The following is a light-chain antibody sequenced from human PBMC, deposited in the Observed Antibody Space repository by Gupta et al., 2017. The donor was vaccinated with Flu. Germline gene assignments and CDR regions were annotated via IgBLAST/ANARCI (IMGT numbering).Light chain of an antibody. J-gene: IGKJ2*01. CDR2: QAS. V-gene: IGKV2-30*01. CDR3: MQGKHCPYT. Sequence: AQPHSFSCRSSQSLCYRGVDNVYTYLNWFQLRPGQSPRRLIYQASNRDSGVPDRFNGSGSGTDFTLKISRGEAEDVGVYYCMQGKHCPYTFGQGTKLDIK. CDR1: QSLCYRGVDNVYTY.